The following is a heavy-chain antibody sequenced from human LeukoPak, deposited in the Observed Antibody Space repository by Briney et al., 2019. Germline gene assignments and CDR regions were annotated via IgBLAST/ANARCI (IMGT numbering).Heavy chain of an antibody. J-gene: IGHJ4*02. Sequence: SETLSLTCTVSRGSISSYYWSWIRQPPGKGLEWIGYIYYSGCTNYNPSLKSRVTISVDTSKNQFSLKLSSVTAADTAVYYCARGITIFGVAPFDYWGQGTLVTVSS. CDR1: RGSISSYY. D-gene: IGHD3-3*01. CDR3: ARGITIFGVAPFDY. CDR2: IYYSGCT. V-gene: IGHV4-59*01.